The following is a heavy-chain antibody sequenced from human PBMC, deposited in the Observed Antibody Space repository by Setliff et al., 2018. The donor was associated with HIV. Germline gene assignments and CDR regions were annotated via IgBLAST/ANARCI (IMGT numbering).Heavy chain of an antibody. Sequence: PGGSLRLSCEASGFTFSSYAMHWVRQAPGKGLEWVAIRSYDGSNKYYTDSVKGRFTISRDKSKNTLYLQMNRLRAEDTAVYYCARGVEFWSAYLDYWGQGTLVTVSS. CDR3: ARGVEFWSAYLDY. J-gene: IGHJ4*02. D-gene: IGHD3-3*01. CDR2: RSYDGSNK. CDR1: GFTFSSYA. V-gene: IGHV3-30*04.